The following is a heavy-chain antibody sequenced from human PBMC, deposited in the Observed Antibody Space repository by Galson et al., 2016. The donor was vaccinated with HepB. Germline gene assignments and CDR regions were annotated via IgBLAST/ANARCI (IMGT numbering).Heavy chain of an antibody. J-gene: IGHJ4*02. CDR1: GYTVSDHY. CDR2: TKNKANGYTT. CDR3: LRWVSGAADC. V-gene: IGHV3-72*01. D-gene: IGHD6-13*01. Sequence: SLRLSCAASGYTVSDHYIDWVRQATGKGLEWVGRTKNKANGYTTEYAASVKGRFTISQDHPKNSVYLQMNSLKTEDTAIYYCLRWVSGAADCWGQGTLVTVSS.